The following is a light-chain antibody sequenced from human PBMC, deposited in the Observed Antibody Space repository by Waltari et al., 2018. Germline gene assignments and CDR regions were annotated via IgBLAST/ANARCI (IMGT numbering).Light chain of an antibody. CDR3: QTWATGIRV. V-gene: IGLV4-69*01. Sequence: QLVLTQSPSASASLGASVKLTCTLSSGHSSPAIASHQQQPEKGPRYLMRLNSDGSHTKGDGIPDRFSGSSSGAERYLTISSLQSEDEADYYCQTWATGIRVFGGGTKLTVL. CDR2: LNSDGSH. J-gene: IGLJ2*01. CDR1: SGHSSPA.